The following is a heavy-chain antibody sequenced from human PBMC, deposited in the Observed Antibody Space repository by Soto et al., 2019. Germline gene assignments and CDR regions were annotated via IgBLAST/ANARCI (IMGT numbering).Heavy chain of an antibody. CDR1: GGTFSTSA. D-gene: IGHD3-10*01. J-gene: IGHJ6*02. CDR2: IMPIFRTA. V-gene: IGHV1-69*12. Sequence: QVQVVQSGAEVKKPGSSVKVSCKTSGGTFSTSAISWVRQAPGQGLEWMGGIMPIFRTADYAQKFQGRVTITADESTTTAYLELSSLRSEETAEYYCARDKDRAQLGGGNYYIMDVWGQGTTVTVTS. CDR3: ARDKDRAQLGGGNYYIMDV.